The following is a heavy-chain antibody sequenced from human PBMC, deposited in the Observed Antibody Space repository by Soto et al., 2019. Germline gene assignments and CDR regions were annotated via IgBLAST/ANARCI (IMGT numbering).Heavy chain of an antibody. J-gene: IGHJ4*02. CDR1: GGSISSYY. CDR2: IYYSGST. V-gene: IGHV4-59*12. Sequence: SETLSLTCTVSGGSISSYYWSWIRQPPGKGLEWIGYIYYSGSTNYNPSLKSRVTISVDTSKNQFSLKLSSVTAADTAVYYCARDSDYGDYFDYWGQGTLVTVSS. D-gene: IGHD4-17*01. CDR3: ARDSDYGDYFDY.